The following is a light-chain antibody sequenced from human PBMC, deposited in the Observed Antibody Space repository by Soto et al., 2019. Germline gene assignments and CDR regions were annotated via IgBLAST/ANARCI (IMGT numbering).Light chain of an antibody. CDR1: QSISSSY. V-gene: IGKV3-20*01. CDR3: QQYGSSRFT. Sequence: EIVLTQSPGTLSLSPGERATLSCRASQSISSSYLAWYQQKPGQAPRLLVYGASSRASCIPDRFSGSGSGTDFTLTIIRLEPEDCAGYYCQQYGSSRFTFGPGTKVDIK. J-gene: IGKJ3*01. CDR2: GAS.